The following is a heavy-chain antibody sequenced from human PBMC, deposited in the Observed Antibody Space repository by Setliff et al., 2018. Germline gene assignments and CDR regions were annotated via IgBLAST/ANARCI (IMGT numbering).Heavy chain of an antibody. D-gene: IGHD1-26*01. CDR2: FRGSGGTT. J-gene: IGHJ1*01. Sequence: GGSLRLSCAASGFTFTNYAMTWVRQAPGKGLEWVSGFRGSGGTTYYADSVKGRFTISRDNSKNTLFLQMNGLRAEDTAVYYCARVGRNQNSGSYRAEFFQHWGQGTLVTVSS. V-gene: IGHV3-23*01. CDR3: ARVGRNQNSGSYRAEFFQH. CDR1: GFTFTNYA.